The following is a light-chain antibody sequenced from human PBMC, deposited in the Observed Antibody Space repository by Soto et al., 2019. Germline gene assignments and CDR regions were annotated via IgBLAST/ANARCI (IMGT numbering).Light chain of an antibody. CDR1: SSNIGNNY. V-gene: IGLV1-51*01. CDR3: GTWDSSLSAWV. CDR2: DNN. J-gene: IGLJ3*02. Sequence: KVTISCSGSSSNIGNNYVSWYQQLPGTAPKLLIYDNNKRPSGIPDRFSGSKSGTSATLGITGLQTGDEADYYCGTWDSSLSAWVFGGGTKVTVL.